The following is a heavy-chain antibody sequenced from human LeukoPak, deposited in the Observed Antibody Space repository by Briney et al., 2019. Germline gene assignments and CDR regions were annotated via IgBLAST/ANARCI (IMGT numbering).Heavy chain of an antibody. Sequence: GGSLRLSCAASGFTFSSYGMHWVRQAPGKGLEWVAVISYDGSNKYYADSVKGRFTISRDNSKNTLYLQMNSLRAEDTAVYYCAKDYYDSSGYYPDYWGQGTLVSVSS. J-gene: IGHJ4*02. V-gene: IGHV3-30*18. CDR1: GFTFSSYG. CDR2: ISYDGSNK. CDR3: AKDYYDSSGYYPDY. D-gene: IGHD3-22*01.